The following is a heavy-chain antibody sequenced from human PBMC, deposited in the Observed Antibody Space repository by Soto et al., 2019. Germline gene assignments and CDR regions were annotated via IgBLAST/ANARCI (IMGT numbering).Heavy chain of an antibody. D-gene: IGHD5-18*01. CDR2: ISSSSSTI. J-gene: IGHJ3*02. V-gene: IGHV3-48*02. CDR1: GFTFSSYS. CDR3: ARESSWIQLWFDAFDI. Sequence: EVQLVESGGGLVQPGGSLRLSCAASGFTFSSYSMNWVRQAPGKGLEWVSYISSSSSTIYYADSVKGRFTISRDNAKNSLYLQMNSLRDEDTAVYYCARESSWIQLWFDAFDIWGQGTMVTVSS.